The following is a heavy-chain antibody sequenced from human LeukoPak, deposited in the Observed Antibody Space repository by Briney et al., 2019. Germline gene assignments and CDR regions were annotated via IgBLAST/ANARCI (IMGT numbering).Heavy chain of an antibody. CDR1: GGSISSSSYY. CDR2: IYYSGST. J-gene: IGHJ4*02. D-gene: IGHD3-3*01. CDR3: ARASLEWLLKVDY. V-gene: IGHV4-39*01. Sequence: PSETLSLTCTVSGGSISSSSYYWGWIRQPPGKGLEWIGSIYYSGSTYYNPSLKSRVTISVDTSKNQFSLKLSSVTAADTAVYYCARASLEWLLKVDYWGQGTLVTVSS.